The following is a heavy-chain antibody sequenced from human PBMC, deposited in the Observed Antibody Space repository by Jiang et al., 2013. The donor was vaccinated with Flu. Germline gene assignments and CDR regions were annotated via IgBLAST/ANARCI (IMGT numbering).Heavy chain of an antibody. D-gene: IGHD3-10*01. CDR1: GGSISSYY. J-gene: IGHJ4*02. CDR2: IHYSGST. CDR3: ARHGSEGPPGADY. V-gene: IGHV4-59*08. Sequence: GSGLVKPSETLSLTCAVSGGSISSYYWSWIRQPPGKGLEWVGYIHYSGSTNYNPSLKSRVTISVDTSKNQLSLRLDSVTALDTAVYYCARHGSEGPPGADYWGQGTLVTVSS.